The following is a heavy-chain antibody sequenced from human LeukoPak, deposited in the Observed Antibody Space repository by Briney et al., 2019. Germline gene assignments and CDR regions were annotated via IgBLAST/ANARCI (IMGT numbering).Heavy chain of an antibody. CDR3: ASSTSGSYYRGGYYFDY. V-gene: IGHV4-39*01. CDR2: IYYSGST. J-gene: IGHJ4*02. Sequence: PSETLSLTCTVSGGSISSSSYYWGWIRQPPGKGLEWIGNIYYSGSTYYNPSLKSRVTISVDTSKNQFSLKLSSVTAADTAVYYCASSTSGSYYRGGYYFDYWGQGTLVTVSS. CDR1: GGSISSSSYY. D-gene: IGHD1-26*01.